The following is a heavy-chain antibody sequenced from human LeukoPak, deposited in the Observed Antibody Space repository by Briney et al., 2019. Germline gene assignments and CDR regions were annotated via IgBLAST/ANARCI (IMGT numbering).Heavy chain of an antibody. J-gene: IGHJ4*02. CDR2: IKQDGSEK. CDR3: ARGRGGLLWFGEFNS. V-gene: IGHV3-7*01. CDR1: GFTFSSYE. D-gene: IGHD3-10*01. Sequence: GGSLRLSCVASGFTFSSYEMNWVRQAPGKRLEWVANIKQDGSEKYYVDSVKGRFTISRDNANNSLYLQMNSLRAEDTAVYYCARGRGGLLWFGEFNSWGQGTLVTVSS.